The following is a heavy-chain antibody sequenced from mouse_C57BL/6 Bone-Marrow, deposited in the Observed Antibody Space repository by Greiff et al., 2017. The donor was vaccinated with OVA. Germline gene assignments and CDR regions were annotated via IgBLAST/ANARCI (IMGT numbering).Heavy chain of an antibody. D-gene: IGHD1-3*01. Sequence: EVQGVESGAELVKPGASVKLSCTASGFNINDYYMHWVKQRTEQGLEWIGRIDPEDGETKYAPKFQGKATITADTSSNTAYLQLSSLTSEDPSVYYWYQWCYAVDFGGRGNAITVSS. V-gene: IGHV14-2*01. CDR1: GFNINDYY. CDR2: IDPEDGET. CDR3: YQWCYAVDF. J-gene: IGHJ4*01.